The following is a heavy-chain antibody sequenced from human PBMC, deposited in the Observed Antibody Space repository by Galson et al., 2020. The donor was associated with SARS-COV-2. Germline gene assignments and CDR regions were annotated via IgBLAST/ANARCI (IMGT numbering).Heavy chain of an antibody. CDR2: LYYSGST. J-gene: IGHJ6*02. Sequence: ETSETLSLTCTVSGGSISSSSYYWGWIRQPPGKGLEWIGSLYYSGSTYYNPSLKSRVTISVDTSKNQFSLKLSSVTAADTAVYYCARHPGPGLRFLEWLLSDYYYYGMDVWGQGTTVTVSS. CDR1: GGSISSSSYY. D-gene: IGHD3-3*01. V-gene: IGHV4-39*01. CDR3: ARHPGPGLRFLEWLLSDYYYYGMDV.